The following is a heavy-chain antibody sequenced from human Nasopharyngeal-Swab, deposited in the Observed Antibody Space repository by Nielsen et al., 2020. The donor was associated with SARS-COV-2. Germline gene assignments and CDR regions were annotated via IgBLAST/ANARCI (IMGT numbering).Heavy chain of an antibody. CDR2: IYYNGRT. D-gene: IGHD5-18*01. Sequence: SETLSLTCTVSGDSMITNSWIWIRQPPGKGLEWIGYIYYNGRTNYTPSLKSRVTVSLDTSRNQFSLKLDSVTAADTATYYCARVDTYGPELKGAFDIWGQGTVVTVSS. V-gene: IGHV4-59*08. CDR1: GDSMITNS. J-gene: IGHJ3*02. CDR3: ARVDTYGPELKGAFDI.